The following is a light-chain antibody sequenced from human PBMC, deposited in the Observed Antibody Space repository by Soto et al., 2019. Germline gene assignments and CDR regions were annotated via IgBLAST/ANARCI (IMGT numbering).Light chain of an antibody. CDR1: QSISNY. CDR3: QQSYSTPPS. CDR2: AAS. V-gene: IGKV1-39*01. J-gene: IGKJ4*01. Sequence: DIQMTQSPSSLSASVGDRVTITCRAGQSISNYLNWYQQKPGKAPKLLIYAASSLQSGVPSRFSGSGSGTDFTLTISSLQPEDFATYYCQQSYSTPPSFGGGTKVEI.